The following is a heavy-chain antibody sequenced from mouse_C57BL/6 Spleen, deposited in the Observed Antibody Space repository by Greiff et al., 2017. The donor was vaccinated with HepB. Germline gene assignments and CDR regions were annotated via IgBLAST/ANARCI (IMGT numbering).Heavy chain of an antibody. D-gene: IGHD1-1*01. V-gene: IGHV1-26*01. CDR1: GYTFTDYY. J-gene: IGHJ4*01. Sequence: EVQLQQSGPELVKPGASVKISCKASGYTFTDYYMNWVKQSHGKSLEWIGDINPNNGGTSYNQKFKGKATLTVDKSSSTAYMALRSLTSEDSAVYYCARGTTVVEDYYAMDYWGQGTSVTVSS. CDR3: ARGTTVVEDYYAMDY. CDR2: INPNNGGT.